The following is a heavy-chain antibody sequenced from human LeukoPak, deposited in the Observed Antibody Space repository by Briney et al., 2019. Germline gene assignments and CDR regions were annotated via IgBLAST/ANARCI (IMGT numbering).Heavy chain of an antibody. CDR3: ASSDYYGSGSSFDY. CDR2: ISSSSSTI. Sequence: GGSLRLSCAASGFTFSSYSMNWVRQAPGKGLEWVSSISSSSSTIYYADSVKGRFTISRDNAKNSLYLQMNSLRAEDTAVYYCASSDYYGSGSSFDYWGQGTLVTVSS. CDR1: GFTFSSYS. V-gene: IGHV3-48*01. J-gene: IGHJ4*02. D-gene: IGHD3-10*01.